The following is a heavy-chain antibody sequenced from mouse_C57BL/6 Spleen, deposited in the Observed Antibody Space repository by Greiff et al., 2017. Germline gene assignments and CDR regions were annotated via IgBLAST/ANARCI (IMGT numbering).Heavy chain of an antibody. V-gene: IGHV1-53*01. J-gene: IGHJ4*01. CDR3: ARWRANWDRYYYAMDY. CDR1: GYTFTSYW. Sequence: VQLQQSGTELVKPGASVKLSCKASGYTFTSYWMHWVKQRPGQGLEWIGNINPSNGGTNYNEKFKSKATLTVDKSSSTAYMQLSSLTSEDSAVYYCARWRANWDRYYYAMDYWGQGTSVTVSS. CDR2: INPSNGGT. D-gene: IGHD4-1*01.